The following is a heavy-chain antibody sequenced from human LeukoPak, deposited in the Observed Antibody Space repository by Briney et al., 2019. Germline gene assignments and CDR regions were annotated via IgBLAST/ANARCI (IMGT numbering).Heavy chain of an antibody. CDR2: ISGYNGNK. J-gene: IGHJ4*02. V-gene: IGHV1-18*01. CDR3: AGTNDYGGNGEVDY. Sequence: ASVKVSCKASGYTFTSYGINWVRQAPGQGLEWMGWISGYNGNKDYAQKIQGRVNMTTDTSTSTAYMELRSLRSDDTAVYYCAGTNDYGGNGEVDYWGQGTLVTVSS. D-gene: IGHD4-23*01. CDR1: GYTFTSYG.